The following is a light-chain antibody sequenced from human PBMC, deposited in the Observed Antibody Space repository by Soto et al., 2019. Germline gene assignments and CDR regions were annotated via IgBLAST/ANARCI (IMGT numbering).Light chain of an antibody. CDR1: QSVRGN. CDR3: QQYNNWPPT. CDR2: GVS. Sequence: IGMSKSAAALSVSQGERATLSCRASQSVRGNLAWYQQKPGQAPRLLIYGVSTKASGIPARFSGSGPGTEFTLTISSLQSEDVAVYCCQQYNNWPPTFGQGTKVDNK. J-gene: IGKJ1*01. V-gene: IGKV3-15*01.